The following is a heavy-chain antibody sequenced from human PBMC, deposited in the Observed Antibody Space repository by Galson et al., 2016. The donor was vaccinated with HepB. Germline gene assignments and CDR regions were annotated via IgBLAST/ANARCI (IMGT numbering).Heavy chain of an antibody. J-gene: IGHJ4*02. D-gene: IGHD6-6*01. CDR1: GFTFSSYA. CDR3: AKERGVVPDYYSDS. V-gene: IGHV3-23*01. Sequence: SLRLSCAASGFTFSSYAMNWVRLAPGKGLEWVSGISGSATNTYYSDSVKGRFTISRDNFKSTLYLQMTSLRAEDTAVYYCAKERGVVPDYYSDSWGQGTPVAVSS. CDR2: ISGSATNT.